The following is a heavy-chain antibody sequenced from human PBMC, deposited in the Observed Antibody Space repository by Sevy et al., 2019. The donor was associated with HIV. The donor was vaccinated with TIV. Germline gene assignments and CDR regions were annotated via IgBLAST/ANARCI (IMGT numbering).Heavy chain of an antibody. CDR2: IKQDGSEK. D-gene: IGHD5-18*01. Sequence: GGSLRLSCAASGFTFSSYWMSWVRQAPGKGLEWVANIKQDGSEKYYVDSVKGRFTISRDNAKNSLYLQMNSLRAEDTAVYYWARDLGWIQLRADAFDIWGQGTMVTVSS. J-gene: IGHJ3*02. CDR3: ARDLGWIQLRADAFDI. V-gene: IGHV3-7*01. CDR1: GFTFSSYW.